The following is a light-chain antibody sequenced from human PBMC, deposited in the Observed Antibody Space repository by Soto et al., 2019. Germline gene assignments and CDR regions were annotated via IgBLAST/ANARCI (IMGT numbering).Light chain of an antibody. V-gene: IGKV4-1*01. CDR2: WAS. CDR1: QSVLYHSNNKNY. J-gene: IGKJ2*02. CDR3: QQYYTTLCT. Sequence: DIVMTQSPDSLAVSLGERATINCKSSQSVLYHSNNKNYLAWYQQKPGQPPKLLIYWASTRESGVPDRFSGSGSGTDFTLTISSLQAEDVAIYYCQQYYTTLCTFGQGTKLEIK.